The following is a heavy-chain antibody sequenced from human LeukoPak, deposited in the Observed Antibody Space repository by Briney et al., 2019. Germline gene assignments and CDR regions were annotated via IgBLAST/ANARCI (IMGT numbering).Heavy chain of an antibody. J-gene: IGHJ4*02. D-gene: IGHD4/OR15-4a*01. CDR3: ARSVSGVYYGY. Sequence: ASVKVSCKPPVFRPTKYYMHTVRQAPGQGLEWMGLINPSGSNTNYAQKFRGRVTMTRDTSATTVYMGLSSLRSEDTAVYYCARSVSGVYYGYRGPGTLVTVSS. CDR2: INPSGSNT. V-gene: IGHV1-46*01. CDR1: VFRPTKYY.